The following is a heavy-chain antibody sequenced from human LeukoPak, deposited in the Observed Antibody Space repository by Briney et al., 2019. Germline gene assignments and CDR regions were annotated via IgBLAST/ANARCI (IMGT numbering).Heavy chain of an antibody. CDR3: ARGLPGVTMRV. Sequence: PSETLSLTCAVYGGSFSGYHWSWIRQPPGKGLEWIGEINHSGSTNYNPSLKSRVTISVDTSKNQFSLKLSSVTAADTAVYYCARGLPGVTMRVWGQGTLVTVSS. J-gene: IGHJ4*02. D-gene: IGHD3-22*01. V-gene: IGHV4-34*01. CDR2: INHSGST. CDR1: GGSFSGYH.